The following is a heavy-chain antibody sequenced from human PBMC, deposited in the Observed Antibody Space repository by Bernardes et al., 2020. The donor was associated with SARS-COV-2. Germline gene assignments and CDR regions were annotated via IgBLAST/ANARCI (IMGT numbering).Heavy chain of an antibody. D-gene: IGHD3-16*01. CDR3: AKDKGRFGEPVVVWYFDS. CDR2: IFGSGSGA. Sequence: SLRLSCAASGFTFSSYAMNWVRQSPGKGLEWVSAIFGSGSGAYYADSVKGRFTVSRDNSKKTLYLQMNSLRDEDTAIYYCAKDKGRFGEPVVVWYFDSWGQGTLVTVSS. J-gene: IGHJ4*02. V-gene: IGHV3-23*01. CDR1: GFTFSSYA.